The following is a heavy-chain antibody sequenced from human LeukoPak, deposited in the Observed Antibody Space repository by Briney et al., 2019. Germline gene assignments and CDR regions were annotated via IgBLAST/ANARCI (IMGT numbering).Heavy chain of an antibody. D-gene: IGHD6-19*01. CDR2: IYYSGST. Sequence: SETLSLTCTVSGGSISSYYWSWIRQPPGKGLEWIGYIYYSGSTNYNPSLKSRVTISVDTSKNQFSLKLSSVTAADTAVYYCARNIAVAGRGDYMDVWGKGTTVTISS. CDR3: ARNIAVAGRGDYMDV. V-gene: IGHV4-59*08. CDR1: GGSISSYY. J-gene: IGHJ6*03.